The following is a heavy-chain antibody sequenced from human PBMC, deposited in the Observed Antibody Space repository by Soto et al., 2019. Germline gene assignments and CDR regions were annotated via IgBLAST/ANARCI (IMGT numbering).Heavy chain of an antibody. Sequence: GGSLRLSCAASGFTFSSYAMHWVRQAPGKGLEWVAVISYDGSNKYYADSVKGRFTISRDNSKNTLYLQMNSLRAEDTAVYYCARDIGADDWSGFGKLDYYYYGMDVWGQGTTVTVSS. V-gene: IGHV3-30-3*01. CDR3: ARDIGADDWSGFGKLDYYYYGMDV. CDR1: GFTFSSYA. D-gene: IGHD3-3*01. J-gene: IGHJ6*02. CDR2: ISYDGSNK.